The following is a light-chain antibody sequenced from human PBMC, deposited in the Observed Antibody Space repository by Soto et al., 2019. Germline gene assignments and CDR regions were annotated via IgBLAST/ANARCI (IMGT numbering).Light chain of an antibody. V-gene: IGKV1-39*01. Sequence: DIQMTQSPSSLSASVGARVIITCRARQSIRKYLNWYQHKPGKVPTLLIYAASSLQSGVPSRFSGSGSGTEFTLTITSLQPEDFATYYCQQSGDTPPWTFGQGTKVDIK. CDR3: QQSGDTPPWT. J-gene: IGKJ1*01. CDR2: AAS. CDR1: QSIRKY.